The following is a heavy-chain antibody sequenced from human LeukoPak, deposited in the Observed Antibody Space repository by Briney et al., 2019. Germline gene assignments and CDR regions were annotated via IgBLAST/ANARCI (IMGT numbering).Heavy chain of an antibody. CDR2: ISSNGGST. Sequence: GGSLRLPCSASGFTFSSYAMHWVRQAPGKGLEYVSAISSNGGSTYYADSVKGRFTISRDNSKNTLYLQMSSLRAEDTAVYYCVKCPYSSSWYCWFDPWGQGTLVTVSS. D-gene: IGHD6-13*01. J-gene: IGHJ5*02. V-gene: IGHV3-64D*06. CDR3: VKCPYSSSWYCWFDP. CDR1: GFTFSSYA.